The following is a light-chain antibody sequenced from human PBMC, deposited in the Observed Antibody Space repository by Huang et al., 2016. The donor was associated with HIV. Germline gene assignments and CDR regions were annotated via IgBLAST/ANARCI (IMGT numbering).Light chain of an antibody. Sequence: DIVMTQSPLSLSVTPGEPASISRRSSQSLLHRNGNNYLDWYLQKPGQSPQLLIYVASSRASGIPDRFNGSGSGTDFTLKISRVEAEDVGVYYCMQALQTPLTFGGGTKVEVK. CDR2: VAS. CDR1: QSLLHRNGNNY. V-gene: IGKV2-28*01. CDR3: MQALQTPLT. J-gene: IGKJ4*01.